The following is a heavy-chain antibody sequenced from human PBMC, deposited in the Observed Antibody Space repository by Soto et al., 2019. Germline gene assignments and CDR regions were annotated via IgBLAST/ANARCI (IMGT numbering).Heavy chain of an antibody. J-gene: IGHJ6*03. Sequence: ASVKVSCNASGDTFTSYDINWVRQATGQGPEWMGWMNPNSGNTGYAQKFQGRVTMTRNTSISTAYMELSSLRSEDTAVYYCATQQPRPGGYSGYDLDYYYYMDVWGKGTTVTVSS. CDR1: GDTFTSYD. CDR2: MNPNSGNT. V-gene: IGHV1-8*01. CDR3: ATQQPRPGGYSGYDLDYYYYMDV. D-gene: IGHD5-12*01.